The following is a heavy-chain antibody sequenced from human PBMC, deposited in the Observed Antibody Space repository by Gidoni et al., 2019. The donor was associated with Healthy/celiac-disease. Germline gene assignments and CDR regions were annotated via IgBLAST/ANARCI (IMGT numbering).Heavy chain of an antibody. D-gene: IGHD2-15*01. J-gene: IGHJ4*02. Sequence: EVQLLESGGGLVQPGGSLRLSCAASGFTFRSYAMSWVRQAPGKGLEWVSAISGSGGSTYYADSVKGRFTISRDNSKNTLYLQMNSLRAEDTAVYYCAKARECSGGSCYSGGRYSGWVIDYWGQGTLVTVSS. CDR1: GFTFRSYA. CDR2: ISGSGGST. CDR3: AKARECSGGSCYSGGRYSGWVIDY. V-gene: IGHV3-23*01.